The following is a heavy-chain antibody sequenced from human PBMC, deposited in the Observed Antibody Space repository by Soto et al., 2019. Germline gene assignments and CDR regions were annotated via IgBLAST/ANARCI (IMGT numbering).Heavy chain of an antibody. V-gene: IGHV3-74*01. CDR3: ARDHPSSWYIPYYYGMDV. D-gene: IGHD6-13*01. Sequence: SLRVSCAAVWFTFGGFGRRWVLQAPGKGLVWVSRINSDGSSTSYADSVKGRFTISRDNAKNTLYLQMNSLRAEDTAVYYCARDHPSSWYIPYYYGMDVWGQGTTVTVSS. CDR1: WFTFGGFG. J-gene: IGHJ6*02. CDR2: INSDGSST.